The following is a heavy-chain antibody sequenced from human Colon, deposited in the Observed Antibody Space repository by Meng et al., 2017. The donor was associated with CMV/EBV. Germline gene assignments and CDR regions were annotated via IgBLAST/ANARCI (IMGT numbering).Heavy chain of an antibody. Sequence: GESLKILCVGFGFTFNSYALNWVRQAPGKGLEWVSAISRGSGTIFYADPVKGRFTISRDNSKNTLYLQMNSLRVEDTAVYFCAKPLVIEPFKDRWFDPWGQGTLVTVSS. J-gene: IGHJ5*02. CDR3: AKPLVIEPFKDRWFDP. CDR2: ISRGSGTI. V-gene: IGHV3-23*01. D-gene: IGHD2/OR15-2a*01. CDR1: GFTFNSYA.